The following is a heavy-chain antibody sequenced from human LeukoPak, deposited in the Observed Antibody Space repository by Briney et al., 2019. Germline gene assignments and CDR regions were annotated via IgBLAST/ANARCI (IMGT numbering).Heavy chain of an antibody. V-gene: IGHV4-59*08. CDR1: GGSISSYY. J-gene: IGHJ4*02. CDR3: ARLRYYYGSGSYPTLDY. Sequence: KPSETLPLTCTVSGGSISSYYWSWIRQPPGKGLEWIGYIYYSGSTNYNPSLKSRVTISVDTSKDQFSLKLSSVTAADTAVYYCARLRYYYGSGSYPTLDYWGQGTLVTVSS. CDR2: IYYSGST. D-gene: IGHD3-10*01.